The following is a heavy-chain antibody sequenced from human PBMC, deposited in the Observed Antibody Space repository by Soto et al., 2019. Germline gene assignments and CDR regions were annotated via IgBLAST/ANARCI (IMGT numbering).Heavy chain of an antibody. CDR3: ALHTGSGYDWNYFDY. V-gene: IGHV4-59*08. CDR2: IYYSGST. Sequence: SETLSLTCTVSGGSISSYYWSWIRQPPGKGLEWIGYIYYSGSTNYNPSLKSRVTISVDTSKNQFSLKLSSVTAADTAVYYCALHTGSGYDWNYFDYRGQRTLVTVSS. J-gene: IGHJ4*02. D-gene: IGHD6-25*01. CDR1: GGSISSYY.